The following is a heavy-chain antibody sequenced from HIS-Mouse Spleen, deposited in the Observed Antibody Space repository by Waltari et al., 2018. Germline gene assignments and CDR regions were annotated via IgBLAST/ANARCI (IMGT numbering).Heavy chain of an antibody. J-gene: IGHJ4*02. CDR1: GFTFSSYG. D-gene: IGHD5-12*01. CDR2: ISYDGSNK. CDR3: ARRYSGYDLGY. V-gene: IGHV3-30*04. Sequence: QVQLVESGGGVVQPGRSLRLACAASGFTFSSYGMPWVRQAPGKGLEWVAVISYDGSNKYYADSVKGRFTISRDNSKNTLYLQMNSLRAEDTAVYYCARRYSGYDLGYWGQGTLVTVSS.